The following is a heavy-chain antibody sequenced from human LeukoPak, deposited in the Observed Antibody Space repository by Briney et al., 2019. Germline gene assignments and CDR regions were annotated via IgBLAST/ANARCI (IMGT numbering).Heavy chain of an antibody. D-gene: IGHD3-3*01. CDR3: AREGGLRFSGNWFDP. J-gene: IGHJ5*02. V-gene: IGHV4-59*12. CDR1: GGSISNYY. CDR2: FYNSGST. Sequence: SETLSLTCTVSGGSISNYYWNWIRQPPGKGLEWIGCFYNSGSTNYNPSLKSRVTMSVDTSKNQFSLKLSSVTAADTAVYYCAREGGLRFSGNWFDPWGQGTLVTVSS.